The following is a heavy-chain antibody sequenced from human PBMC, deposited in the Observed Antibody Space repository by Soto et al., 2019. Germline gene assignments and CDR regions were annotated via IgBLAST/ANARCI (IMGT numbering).Heavy chain of an antibody. V-gene: IGHV3-23*01. J-gene: IGHJ4*02. CDR3: TKTLGEYLYFFDH. CDR1: GFTLSRYA. CDR2: LGTDDHNI. Sequence: EVQLLESGGGLVQPGGSLRLSCAGSGFTLSRYATSWVRQAPGKGLEWISGLGTDDHNIFYADSVRGRFTISRDNSKNPFYLQINSLRTEYTAVYDCTKTLGEYLYFFDHWRQGIQVTVSS. D-gene: IGHD3-10*01.